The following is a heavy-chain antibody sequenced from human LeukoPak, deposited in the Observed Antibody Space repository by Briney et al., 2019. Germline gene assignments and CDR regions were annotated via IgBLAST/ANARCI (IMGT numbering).Heavy chain of an antibody. CDR2: IYYSGST. D-gene: IGHD3-22*01. Sequence: GSLRLSCAASGFTFSSYSMNWVRQPPGKGLEGIGSIYYSGSTYYNPSLKSRVTISLDTPKNRFSLKLSSVTAADTAMYFCARGAPTYYYDSSGYYRGDYYFDYWGQGILVTVSS. CDR1: GFTFSSYS. CDR3: ARGAPTYYYDSSGYYRGDYYFDY. V-gene: IGHV4-59*01. J-gene: IGHJ4*02.